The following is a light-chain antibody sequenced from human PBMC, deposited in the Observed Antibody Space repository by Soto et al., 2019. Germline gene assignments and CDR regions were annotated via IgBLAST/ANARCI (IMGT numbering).Light chain of an antibody. J-gene: IGKJ2*01. Sequence: EIVMTQSPATLSVSPGERATLSCRASQSVRSTLAWYQQKPGQAPRLLIYGAFTRATGIPARFSGSGSGTEFTLTISSLQSEDFAVYYCQQYSNWYTFGQGTKLEIK. CDR2: GAF. CDR3: QQYSNWYT. V-gene: IGKV3-15*01. CDR1: QSVRST.